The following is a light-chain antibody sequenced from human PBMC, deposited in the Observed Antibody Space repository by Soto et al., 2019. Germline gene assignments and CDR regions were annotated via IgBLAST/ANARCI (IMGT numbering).Light chain of an antibody. CDR1: QDIADY. V-gene: IGKV1-27*01. CDR3: QQYSSSPLT. J-gene: IGKJ4*01. Sequence: IQMTQSPSSLSASVGDRVTITCRASQDIADYLAWYQQKPGQVPNLLIYAASNRATGIPDRFSGSGSGTEFTLTISRLEPEDFAVYYCQQYSSSPLTFGGGTKVDIK. CDR2: AAS.